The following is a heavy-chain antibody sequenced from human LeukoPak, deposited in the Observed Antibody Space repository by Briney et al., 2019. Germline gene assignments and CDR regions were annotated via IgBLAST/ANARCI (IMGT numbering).Heavy chain of an antibody. V-gene: IGHV3-7*01. J-gene: IGHJ2*01. D-gene: IGHD3-22*01. CDR3: ARDNPHLGIVSWYFDL. CDR1: GFTFSSYW. CDR2: IKQDGSEK. Sequence: PGGSLRLSCAASGFTFSSYWMSWVRQAPGKGLEWVANIKQDGSEKYYVDSVKGRFTISRDNAKNSLYLQMNSLRAEDTAVYYCARDNPHLGIVSWYFDLWGRGTLVTVSS.